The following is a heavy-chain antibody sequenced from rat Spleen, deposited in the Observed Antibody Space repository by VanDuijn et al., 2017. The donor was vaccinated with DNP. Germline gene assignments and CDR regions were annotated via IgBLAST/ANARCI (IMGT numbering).Heavy chain of an antibody. D-gene: IGHD1-4*01. J-gene: IGHJ4*01. CDR3: TTGLPGYPDA. V-gene: IGHV5-20*01. CDR2: ISYNGGTP. Sequence: EVQLVESGGGLVQPGRSLKLSCAASGFTFSDYAMAWVRQAPAKGLEWVATISYNGGTPYYRDSVKGRFTISRDNAKSTLYLQMDSLRSEDTATYYCTTGLPGYPDAWGQGASVTVSS. CDR1: GFTFSDYA.